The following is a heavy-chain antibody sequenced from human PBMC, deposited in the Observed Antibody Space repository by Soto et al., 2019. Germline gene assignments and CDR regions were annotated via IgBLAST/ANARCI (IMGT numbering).Heavy chain of an antibody. V-gene: IGHV1-18*04. CDR2: VSPYNGNA. D-gene: IGHD3-3*01. CDR3: ARAISLRLEAHAY. J-gene: IGHJ4*02. Sequence: ASVKVSCKTSGYTFSNYAISWVRQAPGQGLEWMGWVSPYNGNANYTEKFQGRVSMTTDTSTNTAYMELTSLTSDDTAIYYCARAISLRLEAHAYWCQGTVVTVSS. CDR1: GYTFSNYA.